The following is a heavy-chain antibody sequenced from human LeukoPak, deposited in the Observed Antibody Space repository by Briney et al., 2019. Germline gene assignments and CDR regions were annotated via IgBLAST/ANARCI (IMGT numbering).Heavy chain of an antibody. Sequence: SETLSLTCTVSGYSISSGYYWGWIRQPPGKGLEWIGSIYHSGSTYYNPSLKSRVTISVDTSKNQFSLKLSSVTAADTAVYYCARIDSSGWYPGAFDIWGQGTMVTVSS. CDR2: IYHSGST. J-gene: IGHJ3*02. CDR1: GYSISSGYY. CDR3: ARIDSSGWYPGAFDI. V-gene: IGHV4-38-2*02. D-gene: IGHD6-19*01.